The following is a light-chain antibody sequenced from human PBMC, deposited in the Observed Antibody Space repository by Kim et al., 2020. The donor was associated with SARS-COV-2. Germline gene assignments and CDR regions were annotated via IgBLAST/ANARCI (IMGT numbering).Light chain of an antibody. CDR2: DAS. J-gene: IGKJ4*01. CDR1: QSVSNSR. V-gene: IGKV3-20*01. CDR3: QQYGASSLT. Sequence: SPEESATLSCRDSQSVSNSRLAWYQQKPGQAPRLLIYDASSRATGITDRFSGSGSGTDFTLTISRLEPEDFAVYYCQQYGASSLTFGGGTKVDIK.